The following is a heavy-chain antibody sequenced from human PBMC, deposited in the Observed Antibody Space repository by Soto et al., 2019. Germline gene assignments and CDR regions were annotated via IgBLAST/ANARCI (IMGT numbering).Heavy chain of an antibody. J-gene: IGHJ4*02. D-gene: IGHD3-16*02. CDR1: GFTFSSYA. V-gene: IGHV3-64*01. CDR3: ARAVTFGGVIVSTFDY. CDR2: ITSKGDST. Sequence: EVQLVESGGGLVQPGGSLRLSCAASGFTFSSYAMHWVRQAPGKGLEYVSAITSKGDSTYYANSVKGRFTISRDNSKNTLYLKMGSLRAEDMAVYYCARAVTFGGVIVSTFDYWGQGTLVTVSS.